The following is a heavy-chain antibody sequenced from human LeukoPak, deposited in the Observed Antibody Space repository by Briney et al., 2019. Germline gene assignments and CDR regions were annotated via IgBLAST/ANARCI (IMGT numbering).Heavy chain of an antibody. CDR3: ANLPRGDY. Sequence: PGGALRPFCSASGFTVSRNYMSWVRQAPGEGLEWGSVIYSGGNTYYADSVKGRFTISRDNSKNTLYLQMNSLTAEDTAVYYCANLPRGDYWGLGTLVTVSS. CDR2: IYSGGNT. J-gene: IGHJ4*02. CDR1: GFTVSRNY. D-gene: IGHD1-26*01. V-gene: IGHV3-53*01.